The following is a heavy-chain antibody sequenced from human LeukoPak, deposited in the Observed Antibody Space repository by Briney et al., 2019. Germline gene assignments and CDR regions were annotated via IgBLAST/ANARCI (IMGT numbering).Heavy chain of an antibody. CDR3: ARERKLMGFDY. D-gene: IGHD2-8*01. J-gene: IGHJ4*02. CDR1: GFSFSSYW. CDR2: INSDGSST. Sequence: GGSLRLSCAASGFSFSSYWMHWVRQAPGKGLVWVSRINSDGSSTSYADSVKGRFTISRDNAKNTLYLQMNSLRAEDTAVYYCARERKLMGFDYWGQGTLVTVSS. V-gene: IGHV3-74*01.